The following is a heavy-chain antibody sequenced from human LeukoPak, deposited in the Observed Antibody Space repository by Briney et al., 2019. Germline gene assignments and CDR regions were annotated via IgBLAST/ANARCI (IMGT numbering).Heavy chain of an antibody. CDR2: INHSGST. D-gene: IGHD5-18*01. V-gene: IGHV4-34*01. Sequence: SETLSLTCAVYGGSFSGYYWSWIRQPPGKGLEWIGEINHSGSTNYNPSLKSRVTISVDTSKNQFSLKLSSVTVADTAVYYCARGGGIQLWLRGFDYWGQGTLVTVSS. J-gene: IGHJ4*02. CDR1: GGSFSGYY. CDR3: ARGGGIQLWLRGFDY.